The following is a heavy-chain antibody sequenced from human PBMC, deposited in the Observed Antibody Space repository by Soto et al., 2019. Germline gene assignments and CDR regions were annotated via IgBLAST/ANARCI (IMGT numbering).Heavy chain of an antibody. CDR3: ARDMRSSGKGMSFDY. CDR1: GFTFSSYG. D-gene: IGHD6-19*01. Sequence: PGGSLRLSCAASGFTFSSYGMHWVRQAPGKGLEWVAVIWYDGSNKYYADSVKGRFTISRDNSKNTLYLQMNSLRAEDTAVYYWARDMRSSGKGMSFDYWGQGTLVTVSS. J-gene: IGHJ4*02. V-gene: IGHV3-33*01. CDR2: IWYDGSNK.